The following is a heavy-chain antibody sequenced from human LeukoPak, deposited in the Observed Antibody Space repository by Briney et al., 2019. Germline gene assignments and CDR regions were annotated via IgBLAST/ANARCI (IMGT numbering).Heavy chain of an antibody. CDR3: AKGGFHDFWTGTSDALDI. CDR1: GFTFSSYG. V-gene: IGHV3-33*06. J-gene: IGHJ3*02. D-gene: IGHD3-3*01. Sequence: GGSLGLSCAASGFTFSSYGMHWVRQAPGKGPEWVAVIWYDGNNKYYANSVKGRFIISRDNYKSTLYLQMNSLRAEDTALYYCAKGGFHDFWTGTSDALDIWGQGTMVTV. CDR2: IWYDGNNK.